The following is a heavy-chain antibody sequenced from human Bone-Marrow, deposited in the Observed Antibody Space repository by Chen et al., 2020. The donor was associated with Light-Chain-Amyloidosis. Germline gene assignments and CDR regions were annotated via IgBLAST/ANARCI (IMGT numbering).Heavy chain of an antibody. CDR3: AKYDFCSRPGCIVDAFES. V-gene: IGHV3-23*04. Sequence: EVHLVDSGGGSVQPGGSLRLSCVASGFNFSGYVMSWVRQAPGKVLEWVSSISGSGGDTYYADSVKGRFIISRDNSKSTLYLQMSSLIADDTAVYHCAKYDFCSRPGCIVDAFESWGQGTMVTVSS. CDR2: ISGSGGDT. J-gene: IGHJ3*01. CDR1: GFNFSGYV. D-gene: IGHD2-2*01.